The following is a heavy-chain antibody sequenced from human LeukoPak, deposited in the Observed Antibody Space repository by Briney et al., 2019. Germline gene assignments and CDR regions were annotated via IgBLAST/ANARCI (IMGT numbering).Heavy chain of an antibody. CDR3: ARESHGYSYGDDAFDI. CDR1: GFTFSSYA. V-gene: IGHV4-59*01. D-gene: IGHD5-18*01. CDR2: IYYSGST. J-gene: IGHJ3*02. Sequence: PGGSLRLSCAASGFTFSSYAMSWVRQAPGKGLEWIGYIYYSGSTNYNPSLKSRVTISVDTSKNQFSLKLSSVTAADTAVYYCARESHGYSYGDDAFDIWGQGTMVTVSS.